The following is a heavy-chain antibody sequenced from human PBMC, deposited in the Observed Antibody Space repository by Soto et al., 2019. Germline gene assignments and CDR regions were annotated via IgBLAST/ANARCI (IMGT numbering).Heavy chain of an antibody. V-gene: IGHV3-48*03. CDR3: ARGQYSSGGGYFDY. J-gene: IGHJ4*02. Sequence: EVQLVESGGGLVQPGGSLRLSCAASGFTFSSYEMNWVRQAPGKGLEWVSYISSSASTIYYADSVKGRFTISRDNAKNTWYLQMNSLRAEDTAVYYWARGQYSSGGGYFDYWGQETLVTVSS. CDR1: GFTFSSYE. CDR2: ISSSASTI. D-gene: IGHD6-19*01.